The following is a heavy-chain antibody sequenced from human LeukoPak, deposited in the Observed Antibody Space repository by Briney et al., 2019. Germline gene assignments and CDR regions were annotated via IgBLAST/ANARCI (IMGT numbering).Heavy chain of an antibody. CDR1: GYTFTGYY. Sequence: GASVKVSCKASGYTFTGYYMHWVRQAPGQGLEWMGWINPNSGGTNYAQKFQGRVTMTRDTSISTAYMELSRLRSDDTAVYYCAREGERYSYGLVVPWGQGTLVTVSS. J-gene: IGHJ5*02. D-gene: IGHD5-18*01. CDR3: AREGERYSYGLVVP. V-gene: IGHV1-2*02. CDR2: INPNSGGT.